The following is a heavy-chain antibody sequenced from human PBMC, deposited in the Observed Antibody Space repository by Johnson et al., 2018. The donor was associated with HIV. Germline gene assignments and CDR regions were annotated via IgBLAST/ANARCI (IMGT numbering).Heavy chain of an antibody. CDR1: GFMFSYYA. J-gene: IGHJ3*02. V-gene: IGHV3-30*09. Sequence: VESGGGLVQPGGSLRLSCAASGFMFSYYAMHWVRQAPGKGLEWVAVMSHDGTNKYYVDSVKGRFAISRDNSKNTLFLQMNSLRAEDTAVYYCARGPYYYDNFGFFGAFDIWGQGTMVTVSS. D-gene: IGHD3-22*01. CDR2: MSHDGTNK. CDR3: ARGPYYYDNFGFFGAFDI.